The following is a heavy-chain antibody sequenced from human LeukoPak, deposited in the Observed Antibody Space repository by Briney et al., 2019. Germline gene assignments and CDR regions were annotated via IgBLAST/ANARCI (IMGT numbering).Heavy chain of an antibody. CDR1: GLTVSSSY. CDR2: IYNDGST. V-gene: IGHV3-53*01. CDR3: AGNILFAFDI. Sequence: GGSLRLSCAASGLTVSSSYMGWVRQAPGKGLEWVSIIYNDGSTYYADSMKGRFTISRDNSKNTLYLQVNSLRAEDTAMYYCAGNILFAFDIWGQGTMVAVSS. J-gene: IGHJ3*02.